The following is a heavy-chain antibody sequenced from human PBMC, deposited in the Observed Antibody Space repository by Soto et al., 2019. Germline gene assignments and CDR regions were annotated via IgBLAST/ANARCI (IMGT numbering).Heavy chain of an antibody. D-gene: IGHD5-18*01. V-gene: IGHV4-4*07. Sequence: QVQLQESGPGLVKPSETLSLTCTVSGGSISSYYWSWIRQPAGKGLEWIGRIYTSGSTNYNPSLKSRVTMSVDTSKNQFSLELSSVTAADTAVYYCARDLVAMVTSNYYGMDVWGQGTTVTVSS. CDR1: GGSISSYY. CDR3: ARDLVAMVTSNYYGMDV. J-gene: IGHJ6*02. CDR2: IYTSGST.